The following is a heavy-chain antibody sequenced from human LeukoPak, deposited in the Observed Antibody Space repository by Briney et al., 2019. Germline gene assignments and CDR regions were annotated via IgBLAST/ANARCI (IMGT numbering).Heavy chain of an antibody. J-gene: IGHJ6*02. CDR2: ISSSGSTI. V-gene: IGHV3-48*03. D-gene: IGHD2-2*01. CDR3: ARERDCSSTSCYYYYGMDV. CDR1: GFTFSSYE. Sequence: GGSLRLSCAASGFTFSSYEMNWVRQAPGKGLEWVSYISSSGSTIYYADSVKGRFTISRDNAKNSLYLQMNSLRAEDTAVYYCARERDCSSTSCYYYYGMDVWSQGTTVTVSS.